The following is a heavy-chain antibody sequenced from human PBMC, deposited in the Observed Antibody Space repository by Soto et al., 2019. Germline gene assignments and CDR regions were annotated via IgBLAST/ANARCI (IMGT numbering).Heavy chain of an antibody. CDR3: AGDRWRFDP. Sequence: PSETLSLTCTVSGGSISSYYWSWIRQPPGKGLEWIGYIYYSGSTNYNPSLKSRVTISVDTSRNQFSLKLSSVTAADTAVYYCAGDRWRFDPWGQGTLVTVSS. V-gene: IGHV4-59*01. J-gene: IGHJ5*02. CDR2: IYYSGST. CDR1: GGSISSYY.